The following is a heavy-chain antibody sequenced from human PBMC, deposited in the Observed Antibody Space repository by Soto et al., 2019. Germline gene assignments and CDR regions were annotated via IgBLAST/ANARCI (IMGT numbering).Heavy chain of an antibody. CDR1: GFSLTTTKMG. J-gene: IGHJ4*02. V-gene: IGHV2-5*02. Sequence: QITLKESGPTLVKPTQTLTLTCTLSGFSLTTTKMGVGWIRQPPGKALEWLALIYWDDDKRYSPSLKSRLTIAKDNSKNHEVLIMTNMEPLDTATYDGVNRRGFGELLFDYSGQGAMVTVSS. CDR3: VNRRGFGELLFDY. D-gene: IGHD3-10*01. CDR2: IYWDDDK.